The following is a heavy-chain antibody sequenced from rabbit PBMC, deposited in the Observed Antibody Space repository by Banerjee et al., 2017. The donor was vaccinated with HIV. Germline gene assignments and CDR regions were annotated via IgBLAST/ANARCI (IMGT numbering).Heavy chain of an antibody. Sequence: QEQVEESGGDLVKPEGSLTLTCTASGFSFSSSYWICWVRQAPGKGLEWIGCIYTGSGRTYYASWAKGRFTISKTSSTTVTLQMTSLTAADTATYFCARDFAGYVDFAGANLWGQGTLVTVS. V-gene: IGHV1S45*01. CDR3: ARDFAGYVDFAGANL. J-gene: IGHJ4*01. CDR2: IYTGSGRT. CDR1: GFSFSSSYW. D-gene: IGHD6-1*01.